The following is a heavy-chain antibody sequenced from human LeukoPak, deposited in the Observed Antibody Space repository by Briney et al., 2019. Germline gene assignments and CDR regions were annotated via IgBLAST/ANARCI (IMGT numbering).Heavy chain of an antibody. D-gene: IGHD3-10*01. J-gene: IGHJ4*02. V-gene: IGHV3-30*03. CDR2: ISKDGGNK. CDR1: GFTFSAYG. Sequence: PGRSLRLSCAASGFTFSAYGMHWVRQAPGKGLEWVAVISKDGGNKYYADSVKGRFTISRDNSKNTLYLQMSSLRAEDTAVYYCAGDSGSYYNTGFYYFDYWGQGTLVAVSS. CDR3: AGDSGSYYNTGFYYFDY.